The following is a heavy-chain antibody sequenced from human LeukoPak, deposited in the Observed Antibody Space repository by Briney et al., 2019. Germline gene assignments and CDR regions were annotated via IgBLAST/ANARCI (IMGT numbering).Heavy chain of an antibody. Sequence: ASVKVSCKASGYTFTSYGISWVRQAPGQGLEWMGWISAYNGNTDYAQKLQGRVTMTTDTSTSTAYMELRSLRSDDTAVYYCARVESRYDYVWGSYRYTEDYWGQGTLVTASS. CDR1: GYTFTSYG. D-gene: IGHD3-16*02. CDR2: ISAYNGNT. V-gene: IGHV1-18*01. CDR3: ARVESRYDYVWGSYRYTEDY. J-gene: IGHJ4*02.